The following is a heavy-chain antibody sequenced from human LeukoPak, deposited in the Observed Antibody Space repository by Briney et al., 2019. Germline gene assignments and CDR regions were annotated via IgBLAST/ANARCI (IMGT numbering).Heavy chain of an antibody. CDR1: GYTLTELS. Sequence: ASVKVSCKVSGYTLTELSMHWVRQAPGKGLEWMGGFDPEDGETIYAQKFQGRVTMTEDTSTDTAYMELSSLRSEDTAVYYCATDLLVVVAAAFDYWGQGTLVTVSS. D-gene: IGHD2-15*01. CDR2: FDPEDGET. CDR3: ATDLLVVVAAAFDY. V-gene: IGHV1-24*01. J-gene: IGHJ4*02.